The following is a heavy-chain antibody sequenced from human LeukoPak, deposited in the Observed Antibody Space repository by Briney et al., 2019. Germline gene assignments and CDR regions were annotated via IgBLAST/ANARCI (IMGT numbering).Heavy chain of an antibody. CDR2: IYPSGST. D-gene: IGHD3-22*01. V-gene: IGHV4-4*07. CDR3: ARDTVGPSDYYVVSGYDY. CDR1: GGSISGYY. J-gene: IGHJ4*02. Sequence: PSETLSLTCTVSGGSISGYYWSWIRQPAGKGLEWIGGIYPSGSTNYNPSLKSRVTISVDTSKNQFSLKLSSVTATDTAGYYCARDTVGPSDYYVVSGYDYSGQGSQVSASS.